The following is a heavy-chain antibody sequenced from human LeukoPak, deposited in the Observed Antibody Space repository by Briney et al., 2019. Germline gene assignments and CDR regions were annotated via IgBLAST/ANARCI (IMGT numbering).Heavy chain of an antibody. CDR1: GFPFSDYY. J-gene: IGHJ4*02. CDR3: TRDPRGATYYDYVWGSYRQPLYDY. CDR2: IRSKAYGGTT. V-gene: IGHV3-49*03. D-gene: IGHD3-16*02. Sequence: GGSLRLSCAASGFPFSDYYMSWFRQAPGKGLEWVGFIRSKAYGGTTEYAASVKGRFTISRDDSKSIAYLQMNSLKTEDTAVYYCTRDPRGATYYDYVWGSYRQPLYDYWGQGTLVTVSS.